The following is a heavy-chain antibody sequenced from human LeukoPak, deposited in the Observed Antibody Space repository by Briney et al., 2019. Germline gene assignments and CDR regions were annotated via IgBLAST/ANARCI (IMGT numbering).Heavy chain of an antibody. CDR3: ARGAGYYDSSGLRFDY. CDR2: ISAYNGNT. CDR1: GYTFTSYG. D-gene: IGHD3-22*01. V-gene: IGHV1-18*01. J-gene: IGHJ4*02. Sequence: ASVKVSCKASGYTFTSYGISWVRQAPGQGLEWMGWISAYNGNTNYAQKLQGRVTMTTDTSTSTAYMELRSLRSDDTAVYYCARGAGYYDSSGLRFDYWGQGTLVTVSS.